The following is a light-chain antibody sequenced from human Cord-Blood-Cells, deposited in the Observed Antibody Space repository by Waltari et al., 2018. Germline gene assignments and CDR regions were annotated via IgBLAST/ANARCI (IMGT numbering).Light chain of an antibody. CDR1: QGISSY. CDR2: AAS. CDR3: QQGIT. V-gene: IGKV1-39*01. J-gene: IGKJ5*01. Sequence: DIQMTQAPSSVSASVGDRVTITCRASQGISSYLNWYQQKPGKAPKLLIYAASSLQSGVPSRFSGSGSGTDFTLTISSLQPEDFATYYCQQGITFGQGTRLEIK.